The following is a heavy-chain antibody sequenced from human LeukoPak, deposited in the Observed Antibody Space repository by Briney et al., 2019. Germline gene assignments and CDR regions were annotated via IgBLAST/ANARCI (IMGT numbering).Heavy chain of an antibody. V-gene: IGHV3-30-3*01. CDR3: ARESVFDS. J-gene: IGHJ4*02. CDR2: ISVDGSNI. CDR1: GFTFISYS. Sequence: GRSLKLSCAASGFTFISYSMNWVRQAPGKGLEWVAVISVDGSNIYYADSVKGRFTISRDNSKDTLYLQMNSLGGEDTAVYYCARESVFDSWGQGTLVTVSS.